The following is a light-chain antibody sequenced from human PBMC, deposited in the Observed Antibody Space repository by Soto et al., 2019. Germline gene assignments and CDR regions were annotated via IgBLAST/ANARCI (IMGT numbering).Light chain of an antibody. CDR1: SSDVGGYKY. CDR2: DVS. CDR3: SSYTSSNSYV. V-gene: IGLV2-14*03. Sequence: QSVLTHPAFVSGSPGQSIAISCTGSSSDVGGYKYVSWYQQHPGKAPKLMIYDVSNRPSGVSDRFSGSKSGNTASLTISGLQSEDEADYYCSSYTSSNSYVFGTGTKVTVL. J-gene: IGLJ1*01.